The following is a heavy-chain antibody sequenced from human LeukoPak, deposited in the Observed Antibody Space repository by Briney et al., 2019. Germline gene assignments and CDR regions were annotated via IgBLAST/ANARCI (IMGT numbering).Heavy chain of an antibody. CDR1: GGSISSGGYY. J-gene: IGHJ2*01. Sequence: PSETLSLTCTISGGSISSGGYYLRWLRPHPGKGLEWIGNVFYSGGTYYNPSLKSRLIISVDASKKQFSLRLSSVTAADTAVYYCARDLSGSSYDPNWYFDLWGRGTLVTVSS. CDR2: VFYSGGT. CDR3: ARDLSGSSYDPNWYFDL. D-gene: IGHD2-15*01. V-gene: IGHV4-31*03.